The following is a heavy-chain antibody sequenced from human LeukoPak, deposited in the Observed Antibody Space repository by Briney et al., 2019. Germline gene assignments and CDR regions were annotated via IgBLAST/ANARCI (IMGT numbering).Heavy chain of an antibody. V-gene: IGHV1-69*05. J-gene: IGHJ6*03. CDR1: GGTFSSYA. D-gene: IGHD3-10*01. Sequence: GASVKVSCKASGGTFSSYAISWVRQAPGQGLEWMGGIIPIFGTANYAQKFQGRVTITTDESTSTAYMELSSLRSEDTAVYYCARGVRGGTGYYYYMDVWGKGTTVTVSS. CDR3: ARGVRGGTGYYYYMDV. CDR2: IIPIFGTA.